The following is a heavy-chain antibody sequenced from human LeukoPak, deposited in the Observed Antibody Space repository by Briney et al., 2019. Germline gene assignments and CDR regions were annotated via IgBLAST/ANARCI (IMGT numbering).Heavy chain of an antibody. CDR2: ISSSSRTT. D-gene: IGHD5-24*01. Sequence: PGGSLRLSCAASGFIFSRFNMNWVRQAPGKGLEWVSYISSSSRTTYYADSVKGRFTISRDNAKNSLFLQMNSLRDEDTAVYYCARDRPVEMTVSGYFDHWGRGTQVTVSS. J-gene: IGHJ4*02. CDR1: GFIFSRFN. CDR3: ARDRPVEMTVSGYFDH. V-gene: IGHV3-48*02.